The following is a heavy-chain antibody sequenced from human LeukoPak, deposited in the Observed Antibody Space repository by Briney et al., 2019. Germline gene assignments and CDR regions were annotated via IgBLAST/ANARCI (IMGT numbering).Heavy chain of an antibody. D-gene: IGHD4-17*01. Sequence: ASVKVSCKASGSTFTSYYMHWVRRAPGQGLEWMGRINPSGGSTSYAQKFQGRVTMTRDMSTSTVYMELSSLRSEDTAVYYCARDLPLGDYSAFDIWGQGTMVTVSS. CDR1: GSTFTSYY. CDR2: INPSGGST. J-gene: IGHJ3*02. CDR3: ARDLPLGDYSAFDI. V-gene: IGHV1-46*01.